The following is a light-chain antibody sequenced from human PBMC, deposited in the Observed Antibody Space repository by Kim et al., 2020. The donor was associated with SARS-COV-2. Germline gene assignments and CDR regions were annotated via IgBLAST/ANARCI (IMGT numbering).Light chain of an antibody. CDR3: QQYNKWFALS. Sequence: SLGERATLSCMASQSVSTNLAWYQQKPGQAPRLLIYDAYIRATGVPARFSGSGSGTEFTLTISGLQSEDFAVYHCQQYNKWFALSFGGGTKVDIK. J-gene: IGKJ4*01. CDR2: DAY. V-gene: IGKV3-15*01. CDR1: QSVSTN.